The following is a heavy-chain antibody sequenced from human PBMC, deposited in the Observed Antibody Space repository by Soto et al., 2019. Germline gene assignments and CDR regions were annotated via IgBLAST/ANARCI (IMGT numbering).Heavy chain of an antibody. CDR2: ISGSGGST. J-gene: IGHJ3*02. Sequence: GGSLRLSCAASGFTFSSYAMSWVRQAPGKGLEWVSAISGSGGSTYYADSVKGRFTISRDNSKNTLYMQMNSLRAEDTAVYYCANYPDYVLLWFGELSDDAFDIWGQGTMVTVSS. CDR3: ANYPDYVLLWFGELSDDAFDI. CDR1: GFTFSSYA. D-gene: IGHD3-10*01. V-gene: IGHV3-23*01.